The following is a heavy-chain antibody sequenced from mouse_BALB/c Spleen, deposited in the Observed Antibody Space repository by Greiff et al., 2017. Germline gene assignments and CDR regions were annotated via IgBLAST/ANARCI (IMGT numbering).Heavy chain of an antibody. CDR3: AREMIPYAMDY. D-gene: IGHD2-3*01. CDR2: IYPGNVNT. V-gene: IGHV1S56*01. J-gene: IGHJ4*01. CDR1: GYTFTSYY. Sequence: QVQLKESGPELVKPGASVRISCKASGYTFTSYYIHWVKQRPGQGLEWIGWIYPGNVNTKYNEKFKGKATLTADKSSSTAYMQLSSLTSEDSAVYFCAREMIPYAMDYWGQGTSVTVSS.